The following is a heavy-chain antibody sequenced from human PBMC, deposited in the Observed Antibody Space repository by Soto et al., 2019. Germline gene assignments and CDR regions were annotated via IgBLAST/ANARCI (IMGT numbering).Heavy chain of an antibody. V-gene: IGHV4-61*01. Sequence: LPETLSLTCTVSGGSVSSGNSYWSWIRQPPGKGLEWIGYIYYSGSTNYNPSLKSRVTISVDTSKNQFSLKLSSVTAADTAVYYCARSDRGRTTIFDYWYFDLWGRGTLVTVSS. D-gene: IGHD3-3*01. CDR2: IYYSGST. J-gene: IGHJ2*01. CDR3: ARSDRGRTTIFDYWYFDL. CDR1: GGSVSSGNSY.